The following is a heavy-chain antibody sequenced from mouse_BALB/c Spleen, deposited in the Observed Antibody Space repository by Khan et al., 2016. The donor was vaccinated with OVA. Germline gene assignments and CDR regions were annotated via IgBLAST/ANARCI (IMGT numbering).Heavy chain of an antibody. D-gene: IGHD2-4*01. J-gene: IGHJ3*01. Sequence: VELVESGPGLVQPSQSLSITCTVSGFSLTNYGVHWVRQSPGKGLEWLGLIWRGGSTDYNAAFISRLSISKDNSKSQVFFKMNSLQANDTAIYYCARNYDYDEGLTYWGQGTLVTVSA. CDR2: IWRGGST. CDR1: GFSLTNYG. CDR3: ARNYDYDEGLTY. V-gene: IGHV2-2*02.